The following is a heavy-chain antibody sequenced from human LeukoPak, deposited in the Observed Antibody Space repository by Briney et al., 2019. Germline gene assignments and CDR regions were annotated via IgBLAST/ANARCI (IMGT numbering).Heavy chain of an antibody. V-gene: IGHV3-23*01. J-gene: IGHJ4*02. Sequence: GGSLRLSCAASGLTFSSHWMHWVRQAPGKGLEWVSAISGSGGSTYYADSVKGRFTISRDNSKNTLYLQMNSLRAEDTAVYYCAKSSTQWLAYVDYWGQGTLVTVSS. CDR3: AKSSTQWLAYVDY. CDR1: GLTFSSHW. CDR2: ISGSGGST. D-gene: IGHD6-19*01.